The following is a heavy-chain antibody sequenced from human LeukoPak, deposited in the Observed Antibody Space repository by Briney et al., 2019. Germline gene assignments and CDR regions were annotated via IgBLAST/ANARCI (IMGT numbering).Heavy chain of an antibody. V-gene: IGHV3-30-3*01. CDR1: GFTFSSYA. J-gene: IGHJ4*02. Sequence: AGGSLRLSCAASGFTFSSYAMHWVRQAPGKGLEWVAVISYDGSNKCYADSVKGRFTISRDNSKNTLYLQMNSLRAEDTAVYYCARDGSPYNPRFDYWGQGTLVTVSS. CDR2: ISYDGSNK. D-gene: IGHD5-24*01. CDR3: ARDGSPYNPRFDY.